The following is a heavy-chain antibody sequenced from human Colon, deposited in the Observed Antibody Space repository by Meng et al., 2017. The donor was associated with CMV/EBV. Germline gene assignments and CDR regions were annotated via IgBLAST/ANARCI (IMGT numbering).Heavy chain of an antibody. CDR2: INPKSGDT. CDR3: ARDLWSGSSDYFDY. D-gene: IGHD3-3*01. Sequence: QVQLVQSGAEGKKPGASVKVSCKGSGYTFTGFYIQWVRQAPGQGLEWMGWINPKSGDTIYEQKFQGRVTMTRDTSISTVYMDLNSLRSDDTAVYFCARDLWSGSSDYFDYWGQGTLVTVSS. J-gene: IGHJ4*02. CDR1: GYTFTGFY. V-gene: IGHV1-2*02.